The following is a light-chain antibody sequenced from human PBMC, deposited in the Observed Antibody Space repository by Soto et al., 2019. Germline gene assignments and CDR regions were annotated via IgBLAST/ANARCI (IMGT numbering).Light chain of an antibody. Sequence: DIQMTQSPSSLSASVGDRVTITCRASQTITSDLNWYQQRPGKAPQLLIYPASTLQSGVPARFSGSGAGTEFTLTISSLQSEDFATYYCQQLNAYPLTFGGGTKVDIK. CDR2: PAS. CDR3: QQLNAYPLT. CDR1: QTITSD. J-gene: IGKJ4*01. V-gene: IGKV1-9*01.